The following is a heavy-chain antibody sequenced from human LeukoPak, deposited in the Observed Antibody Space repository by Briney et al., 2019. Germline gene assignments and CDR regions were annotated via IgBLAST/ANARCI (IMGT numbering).Heavy chain of an antibody. D-gene: IGHD3-16*01. V-gene: IGHV4-34*01. Sequence: SETLSLTCAVYGGSFSGYYWSWIRQPPGKGLEWIGEINYSGNTNYSPSLKSRVTISVDTSKIQFSLKLSSVTAADTAVYYCARGRVITFQGLREYTKDFDFWGQGALVTVSS. CDR3: ARGRVITFQGLREYTKDFDF. CDR1: GGSFSGYY. CDR2: INYSGNT. J-gene: IGHJ4*02.